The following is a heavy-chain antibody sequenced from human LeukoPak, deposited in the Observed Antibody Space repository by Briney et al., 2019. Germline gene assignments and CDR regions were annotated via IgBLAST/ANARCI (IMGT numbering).Heavy chain of an antibody. CDR2: IYTGGDT. D-gene: IGHD6-19*01. J-gene: IGHJ4*02. CDR1: GFTVSNKY. V-gene: IGHV3-53*01. Sequence: GGSLRLSCAASGFTVSNKYMSWVRQAPGKGLEWVSVIYTGGDTYYADSVRGRFTISRDNSKNTVNLQMNSLRAEDTALYYCAGGQMFTSGGFDDWGQGTLVTVSS. CDR3: AGGQMFTSGGFDD.